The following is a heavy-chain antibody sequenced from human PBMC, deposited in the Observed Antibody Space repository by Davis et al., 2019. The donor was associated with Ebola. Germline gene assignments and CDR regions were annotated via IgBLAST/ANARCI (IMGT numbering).Heavy chain of an antibody. CDR1: GFSFSSYA. J-gene: IGHJ3*02. Sequence: PGGSLRLSCAASGFSFSSYAMHWVRQAPGKGLEWVAVISYDGSNKYYADSVKGRFTISRDNFKNTLYLQMNSLRTWDTAVYYCASIVTTIQGLAAPADIWGQGTMVTVSS. CDR3: ASIVTTIQGLAAPADI. CDR2: ISYDGSNK. D-gene: IGHD5-12*01. V-gene: IGHV3-30-3*01.